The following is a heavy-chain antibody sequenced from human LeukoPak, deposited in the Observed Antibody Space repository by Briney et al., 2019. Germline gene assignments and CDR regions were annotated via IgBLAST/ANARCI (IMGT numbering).Heavy chain of an antibody. J-gene: IGHJ4*02. CDR2: ISYDGSNK. V-gene: IGHV3-30*04. D-gene: IGHD1-26*01. Sequence: PGGSLRLSCAASGFTFSSYAMHWVRQAPGKGLEWVAVISYDGSNKYYADSVKGRFTISRDNSKNTLYLQMNSLRAEDTAVYYCAKRGDDRSGNPFDYWGQGTLVTVSS. CDR1: GFTFSSYA. CDR3: AKRGDDRSGNPFDY.